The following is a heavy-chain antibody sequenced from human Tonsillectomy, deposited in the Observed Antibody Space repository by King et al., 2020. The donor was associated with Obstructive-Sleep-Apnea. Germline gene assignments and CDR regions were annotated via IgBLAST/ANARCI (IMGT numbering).Heavy chain of an antibody. CDR2: IYHSGST. CDR3: AEISPRDY. J-gene: IGHJ4*02. D-gene: IGHD3-16*02. Sequence: VQPQESGPGLVKPSETLSLTCTVSGYSISSGYYWGWIRQPPGKGLEWIGSIYHSGSTYYNPSLKSRVTISVDTSKNQFSLKLSSVTAADTAVYYCAEISPRDYWGQGTLVTVSS. V-gene: IGHV4-38-2*02. CDR1: GYSISSGYY.